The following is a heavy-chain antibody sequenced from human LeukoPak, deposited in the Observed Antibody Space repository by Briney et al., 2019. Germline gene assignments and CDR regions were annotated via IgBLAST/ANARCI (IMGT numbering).Heavy chain of an antibody. J-gene: IGHJ4*02. D-gene: IGHD6-13*01. Sequence: SETLSLTCTVSGGSISSGGYYRSWIRQHPGKGLEWIGYIYYSGSTYYNPSLKSRVTISVDTSKNQFSLKLSSVTAADTAVYYCARKDSSSGTEGFDYWGQGTLVTVSS. CDR3: ARKDSSSGTEGFDY. CDR1: GGSISSGGYY. CDR2: IYYSGST. V-gene: IGHV4-31*03.